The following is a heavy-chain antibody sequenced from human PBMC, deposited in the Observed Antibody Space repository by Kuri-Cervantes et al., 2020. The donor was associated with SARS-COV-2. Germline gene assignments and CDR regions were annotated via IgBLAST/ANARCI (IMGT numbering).Heavy chain of an antibody. Sequence: GESLKISCAASGFTFSSYSMNWVRQAPGKGLEWVSSISSSSSYIYYADSVKGRFTISRDNAKNSLYLQMNSLRAEDTAVYYCAREAAAPDWYYCYYMDVWGKGTTVTVSS. CDR3: AREAAAPDWYYCYYMDV. D-gene: IGHD6-13*01. CDR1: GFTFSSYS. V-gene: IGHV3-21*01. CDR2: ISSSSSYI. J-gene: IGHJ6*03.